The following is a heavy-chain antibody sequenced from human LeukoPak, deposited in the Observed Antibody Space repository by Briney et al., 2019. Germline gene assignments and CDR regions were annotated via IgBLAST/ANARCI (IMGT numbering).Heavy chain of an antibody. D-gene: IGHD1-26*01. V-gene: IGHV3-7*01. CDR1: GFTFSNYW. CDR2: IKQDGSEK. J-gene: IGHJ4*02. CDR3: ARQEHSATSNFDY. Sequence: GGSLRLSCAASGFTFSNYWMSWVRQAPGKGLEWVANIKQDGSEKYYVDSVKGRFTIFRDNAKNTLYLQMNSLRDDDTAVYYCARQEHSATSNFDYWGQGTLVTVSS.